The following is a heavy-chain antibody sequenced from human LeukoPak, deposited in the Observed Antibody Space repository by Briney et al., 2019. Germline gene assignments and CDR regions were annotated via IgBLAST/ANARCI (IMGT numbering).Heavy chain of an antibody. D-gene: IGHD6-19*01. CDR1: GFTFSSYA. Sequence: GGSLRLSCAASGFTFSSYAMSWVRQAPGKGLEWVSAISGSGGSTYYADSVKGRFTISRDNSKNTLYLQMNSQRAEDTAVYYCAKGLGPSYSSGYWEYFDYWGQGTLVTVSS. V-gene: IGHV3-23*01. CDR3: AKGLGPSYSSGYWEYFDY. CDR2: ISGSGGST. J-gene: IGHJ4*02.